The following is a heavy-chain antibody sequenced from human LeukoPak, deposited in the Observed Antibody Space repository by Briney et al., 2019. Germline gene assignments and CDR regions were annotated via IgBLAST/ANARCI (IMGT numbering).Heavy chain of an antibody. Sequence: ASVTVSCTASGYSFSTYTMNWVRQAPGQRLEWMGWINAGNGNTKYSQKFQGRVTITRDTSASTAYMGMRSLRSEDTAVYYCAREIDRDDYNRFFDYWGQGTLVTVSS. D-gene: IGHD5-24*01. CDR2: INAGNGNT. CDR1: GYSFSTYT. CDR3: AREIDRDDYNRFFDY. V-gene: IGHV1-3*01. J-gene: IGHJ4*02.